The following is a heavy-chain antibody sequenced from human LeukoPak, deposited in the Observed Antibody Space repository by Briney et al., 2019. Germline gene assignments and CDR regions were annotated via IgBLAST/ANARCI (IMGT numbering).Heavy chain of an antibody. CDR3: ARDFRSVDTAMVYYYYYMDV. D-gene: IGHD5-18*01. Sequence: GGSLRLSCAASGFTFSSYWMSWVRRAPGKGLEWVANIKQDGSEKYYVDSVKGRFTISRDNAKNSLYLQMNSLRAEDTAVYYCARDFRSVDTAMVYYYYYMDVWGKGTTVTISS. CDR1: GFTFSSYW. V-gene: IGHV3-7*01. CDR2: IKQDGSEK. J-gene: IGHJ6*03.